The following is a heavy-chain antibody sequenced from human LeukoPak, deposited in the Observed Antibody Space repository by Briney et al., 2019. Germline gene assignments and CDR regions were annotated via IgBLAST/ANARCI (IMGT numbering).Heavy chain of an antibody. D-gene: IGHD2-15*01. CDR3: ARVVVAAWSWFDP. Sequence: SETLSLTCAVSGYSISSGYYWGWIRQPPGKGLEWIGSIYHSGSTHYNPSLKSRVTISVDTSKNQFSLKLSSVTAADTAVYYCARVVVAAWSWFDPWGQGTPVTVSS. J-gene: IGHJ5*02. CDR1: GYSISSGYY. V-gene: IGHV4-38-2*01. CDR2: IYHSGST.